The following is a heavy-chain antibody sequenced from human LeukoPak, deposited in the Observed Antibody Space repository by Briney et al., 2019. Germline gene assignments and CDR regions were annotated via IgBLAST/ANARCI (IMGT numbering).Heavy chain of an antibody. CDR3: TRDFTPYYGSGSYYKGTYYFDY. CDR2: IRSKAYGGTT. D-gene: IGHD3-10*01. Sequence: GGSLRLSCTASGFTFGDYAMSWFRQAPGKGLEWVGFIRSKAYGGTTEYAASVKGSFTISRDDSKSIAYLQMNSLKTEDTAVYYCTRDFTPYYGSGSYYKGTYYFDYWGQGTLVTVSS. V-gene: IGHV3-49*03. J-gene: IGHJ4*02. CDR1: GFTFGDYA.